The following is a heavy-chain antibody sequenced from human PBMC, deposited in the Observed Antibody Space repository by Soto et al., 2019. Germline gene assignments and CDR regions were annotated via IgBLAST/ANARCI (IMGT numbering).Heavy chain of an antibody. CDR2: IIPILGIA. D-gene: IGHD3-16*01. J-gene: IGHJ6*03. Sequence: ASVKVSCKASGGTFSSYTISWVRQAPGQGLEWMGRIIPILGIANYAQKFQGRVTITADKSTSTAYMELSSLRSEDTAVYYCARGHGAGTLQYYYYMDVWGKGTTVNVSS. CDR3: ARGHGAGTLQYYYYMDV. CDR1: GGTFSSYT. V-gene: IGHV1-69*02.